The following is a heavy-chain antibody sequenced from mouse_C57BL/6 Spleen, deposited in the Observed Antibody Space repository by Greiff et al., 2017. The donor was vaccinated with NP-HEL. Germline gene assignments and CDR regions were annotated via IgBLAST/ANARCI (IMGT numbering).Heavy chain of an antibody. CDR1: GFTFSDYG. CDR3: ARGTTVVAPRAMDY. Sequence: EVKVVESGGGLVKPGGSLKLSCAASGFTFSDYGMHWVRQAPEKGLAWVAYISSGSSTIYYADTVKGRFTISRDNAKNTLFLQMTSLRSEDTAMYYCARGTTVVAPRAMDYWGQGTSVTVSS. D-gene: IGHD1-1*01. CDR2: ISSGSSTI. V-gene: IGHV5-17*01. J-gene: IGHJ4*01.